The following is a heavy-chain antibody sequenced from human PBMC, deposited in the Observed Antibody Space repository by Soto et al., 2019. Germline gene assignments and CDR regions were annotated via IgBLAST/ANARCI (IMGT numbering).Heavy chain of an antibody. CDR2: IYYSGST. D-gene: IGHD4-17*01. J-gene: IGHJ5*02. CDR1: GGSISSGDYY. V-gene: IGHV4-30-4*01. CDR3: ARATTETSDNWFDP. Sequence: SETLSLTCTVSGGSISSGDYYWSWIRQPPGKGLEWIGYIYYSGSTYYNPSLKSRVTISVDTSKNQFSLKLSSVTAADTAVYYCARATTETSDNWFDPWGQGTLVTVSS.